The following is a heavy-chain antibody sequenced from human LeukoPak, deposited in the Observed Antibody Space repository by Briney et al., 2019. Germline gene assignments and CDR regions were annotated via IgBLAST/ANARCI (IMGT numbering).Heavy chain of an antibody. Sequence: SETLSLTCTVSGGSISSYYWSWIRQPAGKGLEWIGRIYTSGSTNYNPSLKSRVTMSVDTSKNQFPLKLSSVTAADTAVYYCARDLNLVYCSSTSCYRPGPFDPWGQGTLVTVSS. J-gene: IGHJ5*02. V-gene: IGHV4-4*07. CDR2: IYTSGST. D-gene: IGHD2-2*01. CDR1: GGSISSYY. CDR3: ARDLNLVYCSSTSCYRPGPFDP.